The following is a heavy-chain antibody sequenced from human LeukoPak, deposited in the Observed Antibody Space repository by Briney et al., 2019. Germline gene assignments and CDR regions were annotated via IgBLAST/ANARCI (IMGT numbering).Heavy chain of an antibody. CDR3: ARVPARRVVTTPTYFDY. J-gene: IGHJ4*02. CDR2: IYTSGST. Sequence: PSQTLSLTCTVSGGSIRSGSYYWSWIRQPAGKGLEWIGRIYTSGSTNYNPSLKSRVTISEDTSKSQYSLKLNSVTAADTAVYYCARVPARRVVTTPTYFDYWGQGTLVTVSS. D-gene: IGHD2-21*02. CDR1: GGSIRSGSYY. V-gene: IGHV4-61*02.